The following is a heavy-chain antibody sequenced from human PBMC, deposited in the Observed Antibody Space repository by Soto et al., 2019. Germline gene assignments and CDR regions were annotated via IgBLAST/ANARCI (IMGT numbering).Heavy chain of an antibody. V-gene: IGHV1-18*01. J-gene: IGHJ4*02. CDR2: ISAYNGTT. Sequence: DSEKVSCKASGGTFISYAISWVRQAPGQGLEWMGGISAYNGTTNSAQKFQGRVTMTTDTSTSTASMELRSLRSDDTAVYYCARGSSGWDFDYWGQGTLVTASS. D-gene: IGHD6-19*01. CDR1: GGTFISYA. CDR3: ARGSSGWDFDY.